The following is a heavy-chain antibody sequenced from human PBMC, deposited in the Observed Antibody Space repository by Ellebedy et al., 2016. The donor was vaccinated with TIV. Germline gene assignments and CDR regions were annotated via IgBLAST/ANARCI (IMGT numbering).Heavy chain of an antibody. CDR2: ISAYNGDT. CDR1: GYTFTKYG. Sequence: ASVKVSCKASGYTFTKYGISWVRQAPGQGLEWMGWISAYNGDTNYAQRFQGRVTMTTDTSTSTVSMELRSLRSDDTAVYYCARGFDEKFDPWGQGTLVTVSS. CDR3: ARGFDEKFDP. V-gene: IGHV1-18*01. J-gene: IGHJ5*02.